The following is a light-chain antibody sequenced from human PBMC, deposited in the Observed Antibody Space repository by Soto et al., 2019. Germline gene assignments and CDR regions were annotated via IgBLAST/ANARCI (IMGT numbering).Light chain of an antibody. Sequence: EIVLTQSPGTLSLSPGERATLSCRASQSVSSSYLAWYQQKPGQAPRLLIYGASSRATGIPDRFSGSGSGTDFTLTISRLEPEDFAVSYWQQYGSSPLLTFGGGTKVEIK. J-gene: IGKJ4*01. V-gene: IGKV3-20*01. CDR2: GAS. CDR3: QQYGSSPLLT. CDR1: QSVSSSY.